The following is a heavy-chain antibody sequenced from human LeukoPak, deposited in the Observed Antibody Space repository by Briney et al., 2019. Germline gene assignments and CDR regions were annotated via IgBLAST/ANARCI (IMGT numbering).Heavy chain of an antibody. D-gene: IGHD2-2*01. J-gene: IGHJ6*03. CDR2: IIPIFGTA. V-gene: IGHV1-69*06. CDR3: ARDRYCSSTSCYANYYYYYMDV. CDR1: GGTFSSYA. Sequence: SVKVSCKASGGTFSSYAISWVRQAPGQGLEWMGGIIPIFGTANYAQKFQGRVTITADKSTSTAYMELSSLRSEDTAVYYCARDRYCSSTSCYANYYYYYMDVWGKGTTVTVSS.